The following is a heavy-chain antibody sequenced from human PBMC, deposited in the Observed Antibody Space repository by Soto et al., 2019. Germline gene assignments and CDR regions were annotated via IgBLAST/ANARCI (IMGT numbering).Heavy chain of an antibody. CDR2: IKSKTDGGTT. V-gene: IGHV3-15*01. Sequence: GGSLRLSCAASGFTFSNAWMSWVRQAPGKGLEWVGRIKSKTDGGTTDYAAPVKGRFTISRDDSKNTLYLQMNSLKTEDTAVYYCTRIQTPMIVVVTQTYWGQGTLVTVSS. CDR1: GFTFSNAW. CDR3: TRIQTPMIVVVTQTY. J-gene: IGHJ4*02. D-gene: IGHD3-22*01.